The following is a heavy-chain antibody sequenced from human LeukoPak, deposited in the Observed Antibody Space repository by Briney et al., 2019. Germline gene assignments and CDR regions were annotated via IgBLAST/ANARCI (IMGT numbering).Heavy chain of an antibody. J-gene: IGHJ4*02. Sequence: GGTLRLSCAASAFTFSNAWMSWVRQAPGKGLEWIGRIKSKTDGGTTDYAAPVKGRFTISRDDSKNTLYLQMNSLKTEDTAVYYCPTIRGYSSSWPFDYWGQGILVTVSS. V-gene: IGHV3-15*01. CDR1: AFTFSNAW. D-gene: IGHD6-13*01. CDR3: PTIRGYSSSWPFDY. CDR2: IKSKTDGGTT.